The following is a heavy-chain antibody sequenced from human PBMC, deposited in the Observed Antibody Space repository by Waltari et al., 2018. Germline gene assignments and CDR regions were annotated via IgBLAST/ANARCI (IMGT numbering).Heavy chain of an antibody. CDR1: GFTFSSYA. D-gene: IGHD1-26*01. CDR3: AKGSAVGANTRGDFDY. CDR2: ISGSGGRT. V-gene: IGHV3-23*04. Sequence: EVQLVESGGGLVQPGGSLRLSCAASGFTFSSYAMSWVRRAPGKGLAWVSAISGSGGRTYYADSVKGRFTISRDNSKNTLYLQMNSLRAEDTAVYYCAKGSAVGANTRGDFDYWGQGTLVTVSS. J-gene: IGHJ4*02.